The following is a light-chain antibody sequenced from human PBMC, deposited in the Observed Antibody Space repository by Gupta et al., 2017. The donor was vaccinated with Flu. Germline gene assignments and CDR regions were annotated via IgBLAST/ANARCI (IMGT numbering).Light chain of an antibody. V-gene: IGKV3-20*01. J-gene: IGKJ2*01. CDR1: QSVGSNY. CDR2: GAS. Sequence: ERATLSRRSSQSVGSNYLAWYQQKPDQAPRRLIAGASSRATGIPDRCSGSGSETDFTLTISRLEPEDFAMYYCQQYYTSPYTFGQGTKLEIK. CDR3: QQYYTSPYT.